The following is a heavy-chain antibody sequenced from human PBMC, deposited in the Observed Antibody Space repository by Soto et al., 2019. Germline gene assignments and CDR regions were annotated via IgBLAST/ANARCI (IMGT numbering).Heavy chain of an antibody. CDR1: GYTFTSYG. V-gene: IGHV1-18*01. D-gene: IGHD3-22*01. J-gene: IGHJ4*02. CDR2: ISGYNGNT. CDR3: ARDLRISAYYYDSSSPKGGYFDY. Sequence: ASVKVSCKVSGYTFTSYGISWVLQAPGEGLERMGWISGYNGNTNYAQKVQGRVTMTTDTSTSTAYMELRSLRSDDTAVYYCARDLRISAYYYDSSSPKGGYFDYWGQASLVTVS.